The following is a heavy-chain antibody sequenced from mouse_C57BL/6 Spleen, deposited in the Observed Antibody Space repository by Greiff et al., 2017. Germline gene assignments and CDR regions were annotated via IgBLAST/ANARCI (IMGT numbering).Heavy chain of an antibody. Sequence: VQLLESEAELVKPGASVKISCKASGYTFTSHSMHWMKQRPGPGLEWIGDIYPRDGDTNYNQKFKGKATLTAAKSSSTAYMQLSSLPTEDSAGDYCSRRRNVTGAMDYWGQGTSVTVSS. J-gene: IGHJ4*01. V-gene: IGHV1-78*01. CDR2: IYPRDGDT. CDR3: SRRRNVTGAMDY. D-gene: IGHD2-12*01. CDR1: GYTFTSHS.